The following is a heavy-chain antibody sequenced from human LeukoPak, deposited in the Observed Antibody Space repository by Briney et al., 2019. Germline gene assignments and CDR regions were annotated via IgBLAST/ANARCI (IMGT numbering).Heavy chain of an antibody. D-gene: IGHD3-22*01. CDR1: GFTFNAYS. J-gene: IGHJ6*02. V-gene: IGHV3-23*01. Sequence: GGSLRLSCVASGFTFNAYSMNWARQAPGKGLEWASAISGSGGSTYYADSVKGRFTISRDNSKNTLYLQMNSLRAEDTAVYYCAKDRYYYDSSGSLTPYYYYGMDVWGQGTTVTVSS. CDR2: ISGSGGST. CDR3: AKDRYYYDSSGSLTPYYYYGMDV.